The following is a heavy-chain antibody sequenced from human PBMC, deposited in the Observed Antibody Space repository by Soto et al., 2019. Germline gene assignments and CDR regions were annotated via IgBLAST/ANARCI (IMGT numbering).Heavy chain of an antibody. J-gene: IGHJ5*02. Sequence: QGQLVQSGAEVKKPGSSLKVSCTSSGGTFSSHAISWVRQAPGHGLEWMGGIIPIFGTTKYAQKVQGRVTITADESRRTAFMEVSSLRSEDTSLYYCVGSSSLVARFDPWGQGTLVTVSS. D-gene: IGHD6-6*01. CDR1: GGTFSSHA. CDR2: IIPIFGTT. V-gene: IGHV1-69*01. CDR3: VGSSSLVARFDP.